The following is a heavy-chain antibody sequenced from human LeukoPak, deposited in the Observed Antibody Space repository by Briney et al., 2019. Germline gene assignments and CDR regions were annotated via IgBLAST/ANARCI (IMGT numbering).Heavy chain of an antibody. D-gene: IGHD2-2*02. V-gene: IGHV3-30-3*01. CDR2: ISYDGSNK. J-gene: IGHJ6*02. CDR3: ARVVAPAAILYYYGMDV. Sequence: GGSLRLSCAAPGFTFNNFAMYWVRQAPGKGLEWVAVISYDGSNKYYADSVKGRFTISRDNSKNTLYLQMNSLRAEDTAVYYCARVVAPAAILYYYGMDVWGQGTTVTVSS. CDR1: GFTFNNFA.